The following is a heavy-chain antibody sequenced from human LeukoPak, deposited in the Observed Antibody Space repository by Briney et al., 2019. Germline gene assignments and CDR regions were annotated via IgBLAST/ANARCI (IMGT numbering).Heavy chain of an antibody. J-gene: IGHJ2*01. Sequence: SETLSLTCTVSGGSISSYYWSWIRQPPGKGLEWIGYIYYSGSTNYNPSLKSRVTISVDTSKNQFSLKLSSVTAADTAVYYCARLGATTVTTGYFDLWGRGTLVTVSS. CDR3: ARLGATTVTTGYFDL. CDR2: IYYSGST. D-gene: IGHD4-17*01. CDR1: GGSISSYY. V-gene: IGHV4-59*08.